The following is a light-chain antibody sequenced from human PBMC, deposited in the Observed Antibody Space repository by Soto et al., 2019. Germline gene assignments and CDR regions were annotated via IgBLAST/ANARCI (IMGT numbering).Light chain of an antibody. J-gene: IGKJ5*01. CDR2: GAS. CDR3: QQHNKCPLT. V-gene: IGKV3D-15*01. Sequence: EIVMTQSPASLSVSPGERATLSCRASQSVSSDLVWYQQKPGQAPRLLIYGASIRASGIPARFSGSGSGTEFPLTINRLHSEDVAVYYCQQHNKCPLTFGQGTRLEIK. CDR1: QSVSSD.